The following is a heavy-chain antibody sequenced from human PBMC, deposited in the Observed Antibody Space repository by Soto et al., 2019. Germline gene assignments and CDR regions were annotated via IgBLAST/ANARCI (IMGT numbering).Heavy chain of an antibody. Sequence: QVQLVQSGAEVKKPGASVKVSCRASGYNFHSYGITWVRQAPGQGLEWLGWISAYNGETHSGQMLQGRVSLTIDISPSTAYMELMSMRSDDTAVYFCARDLEESGDVWTGVGLYWGQGTRVTVSS. D-gene: IGHD3-3*01. CDR3: ARDLEESGDVWTGVGLY. CDR1: GYNFHSYG. CDR2: ISAYNGET. J-gene: IGHJ4*02. V-gene: IGHV1-18*01.